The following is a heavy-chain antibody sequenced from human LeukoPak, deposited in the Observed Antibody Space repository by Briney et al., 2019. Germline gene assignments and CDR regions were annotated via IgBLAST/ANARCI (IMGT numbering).Heavy chain of an antibody. CDR3: ARGLTWELPNLFDY. CDR1: GFTFSSYW. CDR2: IKQDGSEK. J-gene: IGHJ4*02. D-gene: IGHD1-26*01. Sequence: GGSLRLSCAASGFTFSSYWMSWVRQAPGRGLEWVANIKQDGSEKYYVDSVKGRFTISRDNAKNSLYLQMNSLRAEDTAVYYCARGLTWELPNLFDYWGQGTLVTVSS. V-gene: IGHV3-7*01.